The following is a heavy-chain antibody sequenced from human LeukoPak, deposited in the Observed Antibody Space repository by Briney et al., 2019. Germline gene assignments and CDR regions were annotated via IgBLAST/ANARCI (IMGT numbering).Heavy chain of an antibody. CDR3: ASEQSGNYYRPFDS. CDR2: ISSSSLYI. Sequence: GESLRLSCATSGFTFSSYSMNWVRQAPGKALEWVSSISSSSLYIYYADSVRGRFTISRDNAKSSLYLQMNSLRAEDTAVYYCASEQSGNYYRPFDSWGQGTLVTVSS. D-gene: IGHD1-26*01. J-gene: IGHJ4*02. CDR1: GFTFSSYS. V-gene: IGHV3-21*01.